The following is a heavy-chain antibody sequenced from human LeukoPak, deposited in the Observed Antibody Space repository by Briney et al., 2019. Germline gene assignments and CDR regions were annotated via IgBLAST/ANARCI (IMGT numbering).Heavy chain of an antibody. J-gene: IGHJ4*02. CDR1: GFTFRRYW. CDR2: VSVSGGRT. V-gene: IGHV3-23*01. D-gene: IGHD1-26*01. Sequence: PGESLRLSRAACGFTFRRYWLHWVGQAPRKGLQWVAGVSVSGGRTYYADSVKRRFTISRDKSKHTLSLQMNSLRAEHTPVYYCAKGDTPWELPHDDWGQGTLVTVSS. CDR3: AKGDTPWELPHDD.